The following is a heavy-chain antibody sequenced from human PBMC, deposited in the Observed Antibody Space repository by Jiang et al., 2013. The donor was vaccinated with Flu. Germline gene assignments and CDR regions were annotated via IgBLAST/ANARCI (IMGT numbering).Heavy chain of an antibody. V-gene: IGHV4-39*07. CDR1: GGSISSSSYY. CDR3: ARGRYYYDSSGQILVFFYYGMDV. J-gene: IGHJ6*02. D-gene: IGHD3-22*01. CDR2: IYYSGST. Sequence: GSGLVKPSETLSLTCTVSGGSISSSSYYWGWIRQPPGKGLEWIGSIYYSGSTYYNPSLKSRVTISVDTSKNQFSLKLSSVTAADTAVYYCARGRYYYDSSGQILVFFYYGMDVWGQGTTVTVSS.